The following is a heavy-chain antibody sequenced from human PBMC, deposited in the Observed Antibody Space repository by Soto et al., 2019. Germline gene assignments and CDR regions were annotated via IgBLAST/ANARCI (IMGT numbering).Heavy chain of an antibody. D-gene: IGHD2-15*01. Sequence: EVHLVESGGGLVKPGGSLRLSCAVSGFTFSSCTMNWVRQAPGKGLEWVSSISPSTRHIYYADSVKGRFTISRDNAKNPLCLQMNSMGAEDTAGYYCSGGSGGACHQNYGMDVWGQGTTVTVSS. CDR1: GFTFSSCT. CDR2: ISPSTRHI. V-gene: IGHV3-21*01. J-gene: IGHJ6*02. CDR3: SGGSGGACHQNYGMDV.